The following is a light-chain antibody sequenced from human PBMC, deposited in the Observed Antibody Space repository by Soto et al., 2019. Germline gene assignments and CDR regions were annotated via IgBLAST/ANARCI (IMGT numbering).Light chain of an antibody. CDR2: SNN. V-gene: IGLV1-44*01. CDR1: SSNIGSNT. CDR3: GSWDNNLRAYV. J-gene: IGLJ1*01. Sequence: QSVLTQPPSASGTPGQRVTISCSGSSSNIGSNTVNWYQQLPGTAPKLLIYSNNQRPSGVPDRFSGSKSGTSASLAISGLQSEDEADYYCGSWDNNLRAYVFGTGTKLTVL.